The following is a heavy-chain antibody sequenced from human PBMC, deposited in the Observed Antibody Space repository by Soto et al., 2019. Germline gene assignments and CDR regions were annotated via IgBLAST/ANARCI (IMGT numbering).Heavy chain of an antibody. J-gene: IGHJ6*02. Sequence: SETLSLTCTVSGGSISSSSYYWSWIRQPPGKGLEWIGYIYYSGSTNYNPSLKSRVTISVDTSKNQFSLKLSSVTAADTAVYYCARVLACISTSCYANYYYYYGMDVWGQGTTVTVSS. CDR2: IYYSGST. CDR1: GGSISSSSYY. D-gene: IGHD2-2*01. CDR3: ARVLACISTSCYANYYYYYGMDV. V-gene: IGHV4-61*01.